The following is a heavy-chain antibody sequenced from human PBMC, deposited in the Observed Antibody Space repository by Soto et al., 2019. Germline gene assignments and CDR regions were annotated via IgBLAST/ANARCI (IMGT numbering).Heavy chain of an antibody. CDR1: GGSISSSSITYY. Sequence: SETLSLTCTVSGGSISSSSITYYWGWIRQPPGKGPEWIGGIHSSGSAYYNPSLKSRVTVSIDVSKNEFSLKLSTVTAADTAVYYCARRPRAVAGMDNWFDPWGLGILVTVSS. CDR3: ARRPRAVAGMDNWFDP. D-gene: IGHD6-19*01. CDR2: IHSSGSA. V-gene: IGHV4-39*01. J-gene: IGHJ5*02.